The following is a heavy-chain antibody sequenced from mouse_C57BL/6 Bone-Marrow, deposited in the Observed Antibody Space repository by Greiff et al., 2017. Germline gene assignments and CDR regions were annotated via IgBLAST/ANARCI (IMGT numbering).Heavy chain of an antibody. CDR3: ARRDYDSRNCDY. Sequence: QVQLQQSGAELARPGASVKLSCKASGYTFTSYGISWVKQRTGQGLEWIGEINPRSGNTYYTEKFNGKVTLSADKSSSTVYMELRSLTSEDSAVYFCARRDYDSRNCDYWGQGTTLTVAA. D-gene: IGHD1-1*01. CDR2: INPRSGNT. CDR1: GYTFTSYG. V-gene: IGHV1-81*01. J-gene: IGHJ2*01.